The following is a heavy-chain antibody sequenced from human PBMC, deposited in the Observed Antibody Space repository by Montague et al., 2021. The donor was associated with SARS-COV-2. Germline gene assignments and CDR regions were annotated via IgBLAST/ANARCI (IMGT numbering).Heavy chain of an antibody. D-gene: IGHD3-3*01. Sequence: SETLSLTCTVSGGSISSYYWSWIRQPLGKGLEWIGYIYYSGSTNYNPSLKSRVTISVDTSKNQFSLKLRSVTAADTAVYSCARVVGDDEFWCGQYYYYYNMDVWGRGTTVTVSS. CDR2: IYYSGST. CDR3: ARVVGDDEFWCGQYYYYYNMDV. J-gene: IGHJ6*03. CDR1: GGSISSYY. V-gene: IGHV4-59*01.